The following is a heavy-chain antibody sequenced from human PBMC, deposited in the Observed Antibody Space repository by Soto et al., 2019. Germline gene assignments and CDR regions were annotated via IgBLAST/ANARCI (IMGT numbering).Heavy chain of an antibody. CDR3: ATFNWYFDL. CDR1: GGSIRSYF. CDR2: IYYTGST. V-gene: IGHV4-59*01. Sequence: QVQLQEPGPGLVKPSETLSLTCTVSGGSIRSYFWSWIRQPPGKGLEWIGYIYYTGSTNYNPALKSRVTISVDTSKTQFSMQLSSVAAADTAVYYCATFNWYFDLWGRGTLVTVSS. J-gene: IGHJ2*01.